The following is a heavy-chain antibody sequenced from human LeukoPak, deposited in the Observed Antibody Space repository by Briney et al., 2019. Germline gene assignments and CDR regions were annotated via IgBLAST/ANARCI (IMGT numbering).Heavy chain of an antibody. CDR1: GYTFTGYY. V-gene: IGHV1-2*04. D-gene: IGHD1-1*01. CDR2: INPNSGGT. CDR3: ARGGRVGWNDDFDAFDI. Sequence: ASVKVSCKASGYTFTGYYMHWVRQAPGQGLEWMGWINPNSGGTNYAQKFQGWVTMTRDTSISTAYMELSRLRSDDTAVYYCARGGRVGWNDDFDAFDIWGQGTMVPVSS. J-gene: IGHJ3*02.